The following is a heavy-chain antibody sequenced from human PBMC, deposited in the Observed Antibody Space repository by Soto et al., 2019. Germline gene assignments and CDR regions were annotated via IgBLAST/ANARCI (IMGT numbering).Heavy chain of an antibody. CDR2: MSGSGGST. CDR3: AKDGYSSGWYPTPV. Sequence: GSLRLSCAASGFTFSSYAMTWVRQAPGKGLEWVSGMSGSGGSTYYGDSVKGRFTISRDNSKNTLYLQMNSLRAEDTAVYYCAKDGYSSGWYPTPVWGQGTTVTVSS. CDR1: GFTFSSYA. J-gene: IGHJ6*02. D-gene: IGHD6-19*01. V-gene: IGHV3-23*01.